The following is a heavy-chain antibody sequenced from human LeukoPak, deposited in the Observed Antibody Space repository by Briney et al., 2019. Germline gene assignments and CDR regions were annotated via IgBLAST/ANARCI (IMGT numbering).Heavy chain of an antibody. D-gene: IGHD3-9*01. CDR3: AREGYDILTGYYSSFDY. Sequence: PSETLSLACTVSGGSISSGSYYWSWIRQPAGKGLEWIGRIYTSGSTNYNPSLKSRVTISVDTSKNKFSLKLSSVTAADTAVYYCAREGYDILTGYYSSFDYWGQGTLVTVSS. V-gene: IGHV4-61*02. J-gene: IGHJ4*02. CDR2: IYTSGST. CDR1: GGSISSGSYY.